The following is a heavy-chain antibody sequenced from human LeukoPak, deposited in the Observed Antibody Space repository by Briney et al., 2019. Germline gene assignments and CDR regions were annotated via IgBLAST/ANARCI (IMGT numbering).Heavy chain of an antibody. Sequence: SVKVSCKASGGTFSSYAISWVRQAPGQGLEWMGGIIPIFGTANYAQKFQGRVTMTRDTSISTAYMELSRLRSDDTAVYYCTRYYSESDAFDIWGQGTMVTVSS. CDR1: GGTFSSYA. CDR3: TRYYSESDAFDI. J-gene: IGHJ3*02. D-gene: IGHD4-11*01. CDR2: IIPIFGTA. V-gene: IGHV1-69*05.